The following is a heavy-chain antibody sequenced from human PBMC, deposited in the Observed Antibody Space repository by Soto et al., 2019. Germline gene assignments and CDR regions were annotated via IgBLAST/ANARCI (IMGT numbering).Heavy chain of an antibody. CDR3: AKVSLGALTFTDYYYYGLDV. J-gene: IGHJ6*02. V-gene: IGHV3-23*01. CDR1: GFTFSTYA. CDR2: IRGGGGST. Sequence: PGGSLRLSCAASGFTFSTYAMNWVRQAPGKGLEWVSAIRGGGGSTYYADSVKGRVTISRDNSKNTLYLQMNSLRAEDTAVYYCAKVSLGALTFTDYYYYGLDVWGQGTTVTVSS. D-gene: IGHD3-16*01.